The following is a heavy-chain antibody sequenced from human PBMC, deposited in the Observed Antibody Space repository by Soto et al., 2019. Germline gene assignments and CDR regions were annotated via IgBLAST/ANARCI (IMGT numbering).Heavy chain of an antibody. V-gene: IGHV3-48*01. D-gene: IGHD5-12*01. CDR3: ARADSGYAHGYYYYGMDV. CDR1: GFTFSSYS. CDR2: ISSRSSTI. Sequence: EVQLVESGGGLVQPGGSLRLSCAASGFTFSSYSMNWVRQAPGKGLEWVSYISSRSSTIYYADSVKGRFTISRDNAKNSMYLQMNCLRAEDTAVYYCARADSGYAHGYYYYGMDVWGQGTTVTVSS. J-gene: IGHJ6*02.